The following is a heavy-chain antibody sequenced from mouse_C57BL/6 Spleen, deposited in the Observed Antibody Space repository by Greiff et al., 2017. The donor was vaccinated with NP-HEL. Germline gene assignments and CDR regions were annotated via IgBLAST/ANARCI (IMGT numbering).Heavy chain of an antibody. Sequence: VQLKESGPGLVKPSQSLSLTCSVTGYSITSGYYWNWIRQFPGNKLEWMGYISYDGSNNYNPSLKNRISITRDTSKNQFFLKLNSVTTEDTATYYCAREPPLYGSTLMDYWGQGTSVTVSS. J-gene: IGHJ4*01. CDR3: AREPPLYGSTLMDY. CDR2: ISYDGSN. V-gene: IGHV3-6*01. D-gene: IGHD1-1*01. CDR1: GYSITSGYY.